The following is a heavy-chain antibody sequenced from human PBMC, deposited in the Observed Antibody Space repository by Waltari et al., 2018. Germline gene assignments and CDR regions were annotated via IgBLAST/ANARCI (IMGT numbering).Heavy chain of an antibody. CDR1: GGSFRTSA. J-gene: IGHJ1*01. D-gene: IGHD6-19*01. CDR3: ARAVTGKEYFPY. V-gene: IGHV1-69*01. Sequence: QVQVVQSGAEVKRPGSSVKVSCKSSGGSFRTSAMSWVRQAPGQGLEWMGGITPVFNTPTYARNLQGRVSITADESTETVYMELRSLTSDDTALYYCARAVTGKEYFPYWGQGTLVVVSS. CDR2: ITPVFNTP.